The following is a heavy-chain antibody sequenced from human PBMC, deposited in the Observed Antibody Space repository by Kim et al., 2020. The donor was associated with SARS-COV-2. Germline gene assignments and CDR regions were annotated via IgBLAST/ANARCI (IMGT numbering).Heavy chain of an antibody. J-gene: IGHJ5*02. V-gene: IGHV1-18*04. Sequence: ASVKVSCKASGYTFTSYGISWVRQAPGQGLELMGWINAYNGNTNYAQKLQGRVTMTTDTSTSTAYMELRSLRSDDTAVYYCARGVWCSSTSCYENWFDPWGQGTLVTVSS. CDR3: ARGVWCSSTSCYENWFDP. CDR2: INAYNGNT. CDR1: GYTFTSYG. D-gene: IGHD2-2*01.